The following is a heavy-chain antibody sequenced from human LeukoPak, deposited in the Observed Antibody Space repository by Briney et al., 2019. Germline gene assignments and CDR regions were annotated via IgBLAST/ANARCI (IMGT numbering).Heavy chain of an antibody. V-gene: IGHV3-23*01. J-gene: IGHJ3*02. D-gene: IGHD2-2*01. Sequence: GGSLRLSCAASGFTFSSYAMSWVRQAPGKGLEWVSAIRGSGGSTYYADSVKGRFTISRDNSKNTLYLQMNSLRAEDTAVYYCATIPSRAFDIWGQGTMVTVSS. CDR1: GFTFSSYA. CDR3: ATIPSRAFDI. CDR2: IRGSGGST.